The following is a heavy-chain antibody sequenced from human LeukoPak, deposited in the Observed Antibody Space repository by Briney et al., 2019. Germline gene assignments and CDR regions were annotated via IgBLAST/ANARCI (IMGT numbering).Heavy chain of an antibody. Sequence: PGGSLRLSCAASGFTFSSYWMSLVRQAPGKGLEWVANIKQDGSEKYYVDSVKGRFTISRDNAKNSLYLQMNSLRAEDTAVYYCAREEGKQQMEAFDYWGQGTLVTVSS. CDR3: AREEGKQQMEAFDY. CDR1: GFTFSSYW. D-gene: IGHD6-13*01. V-gene: IGHV3-7*01. J-gene: IGHJ4*02. CDR2: IKQDGSEK.